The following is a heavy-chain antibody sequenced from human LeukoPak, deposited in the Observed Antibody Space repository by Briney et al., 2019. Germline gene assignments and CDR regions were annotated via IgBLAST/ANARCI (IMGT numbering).Heavy chain of an antibody. J-gene: IGHJ2*01. V-gene: IGHV1-18*01. CDR2: ISAYNGNT. D-gene: IGHD4-17*01. CDR3: ARGYTATGNWYFDV. Sequence: GASVKVSCKASGYTLTSYGITWVRQAPGQGLEWMGWISAYNGNTNYAQNLQGRVTMTTDTSTRTAYMELRSLRSDDTALYYCARGYTATGNWYFDVWGRGTLVSVSS. CDR1: GYTLTSYG.